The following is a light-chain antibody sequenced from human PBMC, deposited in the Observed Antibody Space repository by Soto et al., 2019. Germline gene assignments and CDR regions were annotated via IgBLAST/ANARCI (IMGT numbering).Light chain of an antibody. CDR3: QQYESLPLN. CDR2: DAS. CDR1: QDINKN. Sequence: IQMTQSPSSLSASVGDKVTITCQASQDINKNLIWYQQKPGKAPKLLIYDASDLETGVPSRFSGSGSGTGFTFTISSLQPEDFATYYCQQYESLPLNFGQGTRLEIK. V-gene: IGKV1-33*01. J-gene: IGKJ5*01.